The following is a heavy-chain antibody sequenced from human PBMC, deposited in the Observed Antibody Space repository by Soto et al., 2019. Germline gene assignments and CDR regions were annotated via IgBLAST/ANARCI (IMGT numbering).Heavy chain of an antibody. CDR1: GGSVSSGNYY. D-gene: IGHD6-19*01. V-gene: IGHV4-61*01. J-gene: IGHJ4*02. Sequence: SETLSLTCTVSGGSVSSGNYYWSWIRQPPGKGLEWIGYIFYSGSSNYNPPLKSRVTISPDTSKNQFSLELNSVTAADTAVYYCASGGWQLDYWGQGTLVTVSS. CDR2: IFYSGSS. CDR3: ASGGWQLDY.